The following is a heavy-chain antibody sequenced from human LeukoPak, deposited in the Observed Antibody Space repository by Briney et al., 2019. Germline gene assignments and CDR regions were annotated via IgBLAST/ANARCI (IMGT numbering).Heavy chain of an antibody. D-gene: IGHD7-27*01. CDR1: GFTFSSYS. CDR2: ISSSSNYI. J-gene: IGHJ4*02. CDR3: AKDGNWARFED. Sequence: GGSLRLSCAASGFTFSSYSMNWVRQAPGKGLEWASSISSSSNYIYYADSVKGRFTISRDNSKNMVWLQINSPTAEDTATYYCAKDGNWARFEDWGQGTLVTVSS. V-gene: IGHV3-21*04.